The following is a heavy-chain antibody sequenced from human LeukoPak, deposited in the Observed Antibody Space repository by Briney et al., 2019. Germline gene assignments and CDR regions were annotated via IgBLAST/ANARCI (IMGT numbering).Heavy chain of an antibody. CDR2: VHDRGTA. Sequence: SETLSLTCTGSVESITRYYWNWIRQPAGGGLEGIVRVHDRGTADYNTSLKSRVTMSLYTSKNEFSLELRSATAEDTAIYYCAKGDYESGGNYQSWYFDLWGRGTLVTVSP. CDR3: AKGDYESGGNYQSWYFDL. CDR1: VESITRYY. V-gene: IGHV4-4*07. J-gene: IGHJ2*01. D-gene: IGHD3-22*01.